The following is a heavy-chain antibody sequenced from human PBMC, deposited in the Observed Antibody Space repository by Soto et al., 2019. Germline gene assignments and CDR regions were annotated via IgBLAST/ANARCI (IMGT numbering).Heavy chain of an antibody. V-gene: IGHV1-3*01. CDR2: INAGNGNT. CDR3: ARAGYDILTGYDEYYFDY. CDR1: GYTFASYA. Sequence: ASGKVSCRASGYTFASYAVRWVSQAPGQRLEWMGWINAGNGNTKYSQKFQGRVTITRDTSASTAYMELSSLRSEDTAVYYCARAGYDILTGYDEYYFDYWGQGTLVIVS. J-gene: IGHJ4*02. D-gene: IGHD3-9*01.